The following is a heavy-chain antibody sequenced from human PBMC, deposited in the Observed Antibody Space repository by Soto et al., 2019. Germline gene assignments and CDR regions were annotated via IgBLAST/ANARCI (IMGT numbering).Heavy chain of an antibody. CDR3: PKDIGASWYWNAFDI. CDR2: ISSSSSYI. CDR1: GFTFSSYS. D-gene: IGHD6-13*01. V-gene: IGHV3-21*01. Sequence: GSLRFSCAASGFTFSSYSMNWVRQAPGKGLEWVSSISSSSSYIYYADSVKGRFTISRDNAKNSLYLQMNSLSAEDTAVYYCPKDIGASWYWNAFDIWGQGTMVTVTS. J-gene: IGHJ3*02.